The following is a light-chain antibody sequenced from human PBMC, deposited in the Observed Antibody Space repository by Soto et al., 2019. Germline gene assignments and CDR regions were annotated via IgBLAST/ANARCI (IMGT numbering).Light chain of an antibody. Sequence: EIVMTQSPATLSVSPGERATLSCRASQSVSTNLAWYQQKPGQAPRLLIYDASTRATGIPARFSGSGSGTEFTLSISSLQSGDFAVYYCQQYNNWPRTFGQGTKV. CDR2: DAS. CDR3: QQYNNWPRT. V-gene: IGKV3-15*01. J-gene: IGKJ1*01. CDR1: QSVSTN.